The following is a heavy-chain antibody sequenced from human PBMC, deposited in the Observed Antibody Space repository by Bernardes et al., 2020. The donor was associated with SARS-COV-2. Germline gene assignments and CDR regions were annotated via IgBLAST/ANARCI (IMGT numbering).Heavy chain of an antibody. V-gene: IGHV4-39*01. CDR2: IYYSGST. CDR1: GGSISSSSYY. D-gene: IGHD6-13*01. CDR3: ARPPSASSSWYYFDY. J-gene: IGHJ4*02. Sequence: SETLSLTCTVSGGSISSSSYYWGWIRQPPGKGLEWIGSIYYSGSTYYNPSLKSRVTISVDTSKNQFSLKLSSVTAADTAVYYCARPPSASSSWYYFDYWGQGTLVTVSS.